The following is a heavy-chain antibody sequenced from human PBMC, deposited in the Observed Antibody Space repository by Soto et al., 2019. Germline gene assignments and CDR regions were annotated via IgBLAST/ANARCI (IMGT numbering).Heavy chain of an antibody. D-gene: IGHD5-12*01. CDR1: GGSISSSSYY. V-gene: IGHV4-39*01. CDR3: ADGLTVATM. J-gene: IGHJ4*02. CDR2: IYYSGST. Sequence: SETLSLTCTVSGGSISSSSYYWGWIRQPPGKGLEWIGSIYYSGSTYYNPSLKSRVTISVDTSKNQFSLKLSSVTAADTAVYYCADGLTVATMWGQGTLVTVSS.